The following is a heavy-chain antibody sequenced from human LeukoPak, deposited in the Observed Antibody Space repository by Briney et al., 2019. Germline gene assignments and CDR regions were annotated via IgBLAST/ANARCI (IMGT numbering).Heavy chain of an antibody. CDR1: GFTFSSYA. J-gene: IGHJ6*03. CDR2: ISGSGGST. V-gene: IGHV3-23*01. D-gene: IGHD6-13*01. Sequence: PGGSLRLSCAASGFTFSSYAMSWVRQAPGKGLEWVSAISGSGGSTYYADSVKGRFTISRDNSKNTLYLQMNSLRAEDTAVYYCATGSGSWDYWYYYYYMDVWGKGTTVTVSS. CDR3: ATGSGSWDYWYYYYYMDV.